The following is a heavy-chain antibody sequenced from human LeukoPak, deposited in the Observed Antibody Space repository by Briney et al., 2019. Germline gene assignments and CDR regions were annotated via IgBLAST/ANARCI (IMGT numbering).Heavy chain of an antibody. J-gene: IGHJ5*02. Sequence: ASVKVSCKASGYTFTSYYMHWVRQAPGQGLEWMGIINPSGGSTSYAQKFQGRVTMTRDTSTSTVYMELSNLRSEDTAVYYCARGPYYYDSSGYCYVWFDPWGQGTLVTVSS. CDR2: INPSGGST. V-gene: IGHV1-46*01. D-gene: IGHD3-22*01. CDR3: ARGPYYYDSSGYCYVWFDP. CDR1: GYTFTSYY.